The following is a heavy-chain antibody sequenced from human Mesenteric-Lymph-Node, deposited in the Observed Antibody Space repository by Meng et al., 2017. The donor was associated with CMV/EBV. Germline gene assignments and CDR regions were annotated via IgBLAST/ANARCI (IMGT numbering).Heavy chain of an antibody. Sequence: SGYSFNTYWIGWVRQMPGKGLDWMGIIYPGDSDTRYSPSFQGQVTISADKSISTAYLQWSSLKASDTAMYYCARVREGTTAVGFDYWGQGTLVTVSS. CDR1: GYSFNTYW. J-gene: IGHJ4*02. V-gene: IGHV5-51*01. CDR3: ARVREGTTAVGFDY. CDR2: IYPGDSDT. D-gene: IGHD6-13*01.